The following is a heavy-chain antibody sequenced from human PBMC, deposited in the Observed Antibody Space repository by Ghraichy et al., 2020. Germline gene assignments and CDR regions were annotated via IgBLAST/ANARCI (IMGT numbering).Heavy chain of an antibody. CDR1: GFTFSSYW. CDR2: INSDGSST. V-gene: IGHV3-74*01. CDR3: ARDFEAVKSDYYYGMDV. J-gene: IGHJ6*02. D-gene: IGHD4-23*01. Sequence: GSLRLSCAASGFTFSSYWMHWVRQAPGKGLVWVSRINSDGSSTSYADSVKGRFTISRDNAKNTLYLQMNSLRAEDTAVYYCARDFEAVKSDYYYGMDVWGQGTTVTVSS.